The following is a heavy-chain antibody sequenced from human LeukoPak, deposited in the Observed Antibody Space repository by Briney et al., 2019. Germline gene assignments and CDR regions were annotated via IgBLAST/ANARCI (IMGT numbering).Heavy chain of an antibody. CDR3: APQVIGVAGTAGIFDY. D-gene: IGHD6-19*01. CDR2: ISGSGGST. V-gene: IGHV3-23*01. Sequence: GGSLRLSCAASGFTFSSYAMSWVRQAPGKGLEWVSAISGSGGSTYYADSVKGRFTISRDNSKNTLYLQMNSLRAEDTAVYYCAPQVIGVAGTAGIFDYWGQGTLVTVSS. J-gene: IGHJ4*02. CDR1: GFTFSSYA.